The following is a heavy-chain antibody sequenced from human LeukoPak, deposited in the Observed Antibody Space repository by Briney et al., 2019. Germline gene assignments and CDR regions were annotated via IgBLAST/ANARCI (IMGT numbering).Heavy chain of an antibody. D-gene: IGHD6-13*01. J-gene: IGHJ4*02. CDR2: ISSSSSYI. Sequence: GGSLGRSCAASRFTFSSYSMNWVRQAPGKGLEWVSSISSSSSYIYYADSVKGRFTISRDNAKNSLYLQMNSLRAEDTAVYYCARMSIAAAGTFDYWGQGTLVTVSS. CDR1: RFTFSSYS. V-gene: IGHV3-21*01. CDR3: ARMSIAAAGTFDY.